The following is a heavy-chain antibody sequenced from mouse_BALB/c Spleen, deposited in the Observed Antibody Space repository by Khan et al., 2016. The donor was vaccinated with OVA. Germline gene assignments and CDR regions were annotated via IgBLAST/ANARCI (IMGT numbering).Heavy chain of an antibody. CDR3: ARNSYMYDFTY. CDR1: GFSLSTYG. Sequence: QVQLKQSGPGLVQPSQSLSITCTVSGFSLSTYGVHWVRQSPGKGLEWLGLIWSGGNTDYNAAFISRLSISKDNSKSQVFFKINSLQPDDTAMYYCARNSYMYDFTYWGQGTLVTVSA. J-gene: IGHJ3*01. CDR2: IWSGGNT. D-gene: IGHD2-14*01. V-gene: IGHV2-2*01.